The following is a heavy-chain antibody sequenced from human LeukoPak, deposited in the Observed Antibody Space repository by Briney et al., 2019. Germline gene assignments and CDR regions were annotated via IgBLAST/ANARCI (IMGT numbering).Heavy chain of an antibody. V-gene: IGHV4-34*01. D-gene: IGHD2-2*01. CDR2: INHSGST. Sequence: PSETLSLTCAVYGGSFSGYYWSWIRQPPGKGLEWIGEINHSGSTNYNPSLKSRVTISVDTSKNQFSLKLSSVTAADTAVYYCYIVVVPAAEIDAFGIWGQGTMVTVSS. CDR3: YIVVVPAAEIDAFGI. J-gene: IGHJ3*02. CDR1: GGSFSGYY.